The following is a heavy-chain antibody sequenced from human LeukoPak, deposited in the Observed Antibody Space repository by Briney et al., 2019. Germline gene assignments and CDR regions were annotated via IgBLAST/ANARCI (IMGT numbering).Heavy chain of an antibody. CDR2: IRSNGDTT. CDR1: GFTVSNNY. Sequence: PGGSLRLSCAASGFTVSNNYMSWVRQAPGKGLEWVSTIRSNGDTTYNADSVKGRFTISRDNSKNTLYLELNSLRVEDTATFYCAKGQELDDGVFDSWGQGTMVTVSS. J-gene: IGHJ4*02. CDR3: AKGQELDDGVFDS. D-gene: IGHD1-1*01. V-gene: IGHV3-23*01.